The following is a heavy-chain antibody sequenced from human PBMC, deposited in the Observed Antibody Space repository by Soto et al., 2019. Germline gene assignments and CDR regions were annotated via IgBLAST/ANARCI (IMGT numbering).Heavy chain of an antibody. J-gene: IGHJ6*02. V-gene: IGHV3-15*07. CDR3: TTGSKQELVRRFSYYYYYGMDV. Sequence: GGSLRLSCVASGFTFTNAWMNWVRQTPGKGLEWVGRIQSKTDGGTTDYAAPVKGRFTISRDDSTSTLYLQMNSLKTEDTALYYCTTGSKQELVRRFSYYYYYGMDVWGQGTTVTVSS. D-gene: IGHD6-13*01. CDR1: GFTFTNAW. CDR2: IQSKTDGGTT.